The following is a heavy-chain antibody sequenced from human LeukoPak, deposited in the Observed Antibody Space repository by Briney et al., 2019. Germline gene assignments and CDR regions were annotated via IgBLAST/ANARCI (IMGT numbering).Heavy chain of an antibody. Sequence: GGSLRLSCVASGFTFSSYGMSWVRQAPGKGLEWVSVISGSGGSTYYAGSVKGRFTISRDNSKNTVYLQINSLRAEDTAVYYCARGRQNYDFWSGYSANDYWGQGTLVTVSS. CDR1: GFTFSSYG. D-gene: IGHD3-3*01. CDR3: ARGRQNYDFWSGYSANDY. J-gene: IGHJ4*02. V-gene: IGHV3-23*01. CDR2: ISGSGGST.